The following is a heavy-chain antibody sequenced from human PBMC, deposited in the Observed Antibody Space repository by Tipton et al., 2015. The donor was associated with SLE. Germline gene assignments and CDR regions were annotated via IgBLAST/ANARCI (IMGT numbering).Heavy chain of an antibody. CDR1: GYSISSGFY. J-gene: IGHJ5*02. Sequence: TLSLTCAVSGYSISSGFYWDWIRRPPGKGLEWIGTISHSGSTYSNPSLKSRVNISMDTSQNQFSLMLTSMTAADTAVYFCARGTGSGSFSDWFDPWGQGTLVTVSS. CDR2: ISHSGST. V-gene: IGHV4-38-2*01. D-gene: IGHD3-10*01. CDR3: ARGTGSGSFSDWFDP.